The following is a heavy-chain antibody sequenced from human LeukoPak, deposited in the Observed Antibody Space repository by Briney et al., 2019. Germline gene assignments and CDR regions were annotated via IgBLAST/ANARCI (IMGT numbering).Heavy chain of an antibody. J-gene: IGHJ5*02. CDR3: VRGTWFDP. Sequence: GGSLRLSCAASGFTVSNYYMSWVRQAPGKGLEWVSVLYSGGTTHYADSVKGRFTISGDNSKNTLFLQMDSLRPEDTAVYYCVRGTWFDPWGQGTLVTVSS. V-gene: IGHV3-53*01. CDR1: GFTVSNYY. D-gene: IGHD1-1*01. CDR2: LYSGGTT.